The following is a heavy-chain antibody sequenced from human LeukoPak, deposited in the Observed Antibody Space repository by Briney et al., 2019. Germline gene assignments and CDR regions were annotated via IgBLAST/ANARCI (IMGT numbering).Heavy chain of an antibody. V-gene: IGHV3-74*01. CDR3: VRGGGYYFDY. Sequence: GGSLRLSCAASGFTFSRYWMHWVRQAPGKGLVWVSRLNSDGSSTTYADSVKGRFTISRDNAKNTLYLQMNSLRAEDTPVYYCVRGGGYYFDYWGQGTLVTVSS. J-gene: IGHJ4*02. CDR1: GFTFSRYW. CDR2: LNSDGSST. D-gene: IGHD3-16*01.